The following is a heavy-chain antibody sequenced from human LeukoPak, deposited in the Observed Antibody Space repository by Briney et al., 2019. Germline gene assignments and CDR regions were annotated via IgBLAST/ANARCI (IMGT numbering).Heavy chain of an antibody. J-gene: IGHJ4*02. Sequence: GGSLRLSCAASGFTFSNYGMNWVRQAPGKGLEWVSYISSSGSTIYYADSVKGRFTISRDNAKSSLFLQLNSLRAEDTAVYYCARDLVTTVTASSFDYWGQGTLVTVSS. CDR1: GFTFSNYG. D-gene: IGHD4-17*01. CDR3: ARDLVTTVTASSFDY. V-gene: IGHV3-48*03. CDR2: ISSSGSTI.